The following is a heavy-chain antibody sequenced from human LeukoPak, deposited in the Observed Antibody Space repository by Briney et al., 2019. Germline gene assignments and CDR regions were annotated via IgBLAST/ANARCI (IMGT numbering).Heavy chain of an antibody. V-gene: IGHV4-34*01. D-gene: IGHD3-16*01. CDR2: INHSGST. J-gene: IGHJ5*02. Sequence: SETLSLTCAVYGGSFSGYYWSWIRQPSGKGLEWIGEINHSGSTNYNPSLKSRVTISVDTSKNQFSLKLSSVTAADTAVYYCARAPGGAPPWGQGTLVTVSS. CDR1: GGSFSGYY. CDR3: ARAPGGAPP.